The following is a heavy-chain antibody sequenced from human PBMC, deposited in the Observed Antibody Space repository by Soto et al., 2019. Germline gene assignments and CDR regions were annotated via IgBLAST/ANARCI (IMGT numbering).Heavy chain of an antibody. CDR1: GYMFTSYG. Sequence: QVQLVQSGAEVKKPGASIKVSCKASGYMFTSYGINWVRQAPGQGPEWMGWISTYNGTTNIAQKHQGRVTMTTATSTSTASMELKTLRSADTAVYYCARDLGIAVAGLFQDWGQGTLLIVSS. J-gene: IGHJ1*01. D-gene: IGHD6-19*01. V-gene: IGHV1-18*01. CDR2: ISTYNGTT. CDR3: ARDLGIAVAGLFQD.